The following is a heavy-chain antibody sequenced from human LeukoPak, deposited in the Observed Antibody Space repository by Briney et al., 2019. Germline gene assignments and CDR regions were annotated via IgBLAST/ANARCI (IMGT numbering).Heavy chain of an antibody. J-gene: IGHJ3*02. CDR3: ARGTTVVTPDAFDI. CDR2: IYYSGST. D-gene: IGHD4-23*01. V-gene: IGHV4-31*03. CDR1: GGSISSGGYY. Sequence: SETLSLTCTVSGGSISSGGYYWSWIRQHPGKGLEWIGYIYYSGSTYYNPSLKSRVTISVDTSKNQFSLKLSSVTAADTAVYYCARGTTVVTPDAFDIWGQGTMVTVSS.